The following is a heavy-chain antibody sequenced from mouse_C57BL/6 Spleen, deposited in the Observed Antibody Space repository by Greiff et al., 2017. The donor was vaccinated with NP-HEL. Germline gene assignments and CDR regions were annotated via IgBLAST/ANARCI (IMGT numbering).Heavy chain of an antibody. CDR2: IDPSDSYT. Sequence: QVQLQQPGAELVRPGTSVKLSCKASGYTFTSYWMHWVKQRPGQGLEWIGVIDPSDSYTNYNQKFKGKATLTVDTSSSTAYMQLSSLTSEDSAVYYCARRLATAREGAWFAYWGQGTLVTVSA. CDR1: GYTFTSYW. D-gene: IGHD1-2*01. V-gene: IGHV1-59*01. CDR3: ARRLATAREGAWFAY. J-gene: IGHJ3*01.